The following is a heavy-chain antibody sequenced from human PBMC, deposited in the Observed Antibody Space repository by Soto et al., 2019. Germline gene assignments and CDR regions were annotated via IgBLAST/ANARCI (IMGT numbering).Heavy chain of an antibody. CDR2: IIPMFGTA. V-gene: IGHV1-69*01. CDR3: ARDLDYYGSGNYYNRIDY. CDR1: GDTFNNHG. Sequence: QVQLVQSGAEVKKPGSSVKVSCKTSGDTFNNHGISWVRQAPGQGLEWMGGIIPMFGTANYAQKFQGRVTITADESTTTAYMELSSLRSEDTAVYYCARDLDYYGSGNYYNRIDYWGQGTLVTVSS. D-gene: IGHD3-10*01. J-gene: IGHJ4*02.